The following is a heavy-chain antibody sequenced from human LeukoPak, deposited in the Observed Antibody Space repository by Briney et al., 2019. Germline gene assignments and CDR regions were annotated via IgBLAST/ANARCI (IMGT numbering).Heavy chain of an antibody. CDR2: IYTSGST. D-gene: IGHD1-26*01. CDR1: GGSISSGSYY. J-gene: IGHJ4*02. V-gene: IGHV4-61*02. CDR3: ARWRMRVGGIDY. Sequence: SETLSLTCTVSGGSISSGSYYWSWIRQPAGKGLEWIGRIYTSGSTNYNPSLESRVTISVDTSKNQFSLKLSSVTAADTAVYYCARWRMRVGGIDYWGQGTLVTVSS.